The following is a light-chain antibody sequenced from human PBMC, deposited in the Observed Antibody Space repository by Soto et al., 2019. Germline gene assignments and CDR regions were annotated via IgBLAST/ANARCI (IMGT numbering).Light chain of an antibody. Sequence: DIQMTQSPSSLSASVGDRVTITCRTSQTVNNYIRWFQQKPGKAPNLLIYAASRLESGVPSRFSGDGYGTDFTLTISSLQPEDFATYFCHQSYSTPLTFGQGTKVEVK. CDR2: AAS. V-gene: IGKV1-39*01. CDR3: HQSYSTPLT. J-gene: IGKJ1*01. CDR1: QTVNNY.